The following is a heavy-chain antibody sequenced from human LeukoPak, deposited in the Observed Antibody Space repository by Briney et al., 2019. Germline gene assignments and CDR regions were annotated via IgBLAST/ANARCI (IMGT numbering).Heavy chain of an antibody. V-gene: IGHV5-51*01. D-gene: IGHD3-10*01. CDR1: GCGFTNHW. CDR3: ARRDYYGSGSYYGNFDY. CDR2: IYPGDSHT. J-gene: IGHJ4*02. Sequence: GESLKISCKSAGCGFTNHWIGWGRRMPGKGVEWRGVIYPGDSHTRYSPSFQGQVTISADKSISTAYLQWSSLKASDTAMYYCARRDYYGSGSYYGNFDYWGQGTLVTVS.